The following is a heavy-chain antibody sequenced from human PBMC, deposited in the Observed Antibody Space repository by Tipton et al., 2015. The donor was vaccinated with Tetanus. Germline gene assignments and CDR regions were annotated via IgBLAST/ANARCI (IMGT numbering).Heavy chain of an antibody. J-gene: IGHJ4*02. D-gene: IGHD5-12*01. CDR3: AKWCVATCRGLAG. Sequence: SLRLSCTASGFTFSRNPMSWVRQAPGRGLEWVSAISGSGDSTYYADSVKGRFTISRDNSKNMFFLQMNSLRVEDTAIYYCAKWCVATCRGLAGWGQGTRVAVST. V-gene: IGHV3-23*01. CDR1: GFTFSRNP. CDR2: ISGSGDST.